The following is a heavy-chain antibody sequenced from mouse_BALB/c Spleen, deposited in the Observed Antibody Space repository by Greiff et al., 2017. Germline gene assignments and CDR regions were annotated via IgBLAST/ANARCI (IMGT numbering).Heavy chain of an antibody. CDR2: ISSGGST. CDR1: GFTFSSYA. J-gene: IGHJ3*01. Sequence: DVMLVESGGGLVKPGGSLKLSCAASGFTFSSYAMSWVRQTPEKRLEWVASISSGGSTYYPDSVKGRFTISRDNARNILYLQMSSLRSEDTAMYYCARDIYEGYPFAYWGQGTLVTVSA. D-gene: IGHD2-3*01. V-gene: IGHV5-6-5*01. CDR3: ARDIYEGYPFAY.